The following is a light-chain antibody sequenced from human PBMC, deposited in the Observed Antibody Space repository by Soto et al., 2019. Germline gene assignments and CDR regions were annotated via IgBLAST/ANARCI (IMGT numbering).Light chain of an antibody. CDR1: QSISSW. CDR3: QQYHSYSRT. J-gene: IGKJ1*01. CDR2: EAS. Sequence: DIQMTQSPSTLSASVGDRVTITCRASQSISSWLAWYQQKPGKAPKLLIYEASSLEGGVPSRFSGSGSETEFTLTINSLQPDDFATYYCQQYHSYSRTFGQGTKVDI. V-gene: IGKV1-5*03.